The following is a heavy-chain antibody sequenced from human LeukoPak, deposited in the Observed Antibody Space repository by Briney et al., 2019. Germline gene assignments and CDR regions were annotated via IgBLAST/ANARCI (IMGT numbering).Heavy chain of an antibody. CDR3: AKDPRKKYYYDSSGYSEYYYYYYYMDV. J-gene: IGHJ6*03. V-gene: IGHV3-23*01. CDR2: ISGSGGST. CDR1: GFTFSSYA. D-gene: IGHD3-22*01. Sequence: GGSLRLSCAASGFTFSSYAMSWVRQAPGKGLEWVSAISGSGGSTYYAASVKGRFTISRDNSKNTLYLQMNSLRAQEQAVYYCAKDPRKKYYYDSSGYSEYYYYYYYMDVWGKGTTVTVSS.